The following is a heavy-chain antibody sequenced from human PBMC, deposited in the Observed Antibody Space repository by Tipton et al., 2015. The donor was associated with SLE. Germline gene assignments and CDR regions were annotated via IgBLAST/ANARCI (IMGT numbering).Heavy chain of an antibody. V-gene: IGHV4-38-2*01. D-gene: IGHD5-18*01. CDR1: GYSISSGYY. J-gene: IGHJ4*02. Sequence: TLSLTCAVSGYSISSGYYWGWIRQPPEKGLEWIASMYPSGSTYYNPSLKSRVTISVDTSRNHFSLKLSSVTAADTAVYYCARGGIQLREGFDYWGQGTLVTVSS. CDR3: ARGGIQLREGFDY. CDR2: MYPSGST.